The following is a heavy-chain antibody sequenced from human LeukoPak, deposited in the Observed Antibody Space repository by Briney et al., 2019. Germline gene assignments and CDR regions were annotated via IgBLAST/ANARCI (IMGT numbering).Heavy chain of an antibody. Sequence: SQTLSLTCTVSGGSISSGDYYWSWIRQPPGKGLEWIGYIYYSGSTYYNPSLKSRVTISVDTSKNQFSLKLSSVTAADTAVYYCARLRRITMIVNWYFDLWGRGTLVTVSS. J-gene: IGHJ2*01. D-gene: IGHD3-22*01. CDR3: ARLRRITMIVNWYFDL. CDR1: GGSISSGDYY. V-gene: IGHV4-30-4*08. CDR2: IYYSGST.